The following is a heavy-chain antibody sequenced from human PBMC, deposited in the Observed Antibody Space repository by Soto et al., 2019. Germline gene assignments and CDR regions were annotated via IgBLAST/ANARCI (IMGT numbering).Heavy chain of an antibody. J-gene: IGHJ4*02. CDR3: ARLYYGDYEYFDY. CDR1: GGSISSGDYY. Sequence: QVQLQESGPGLVKPSQTLSLTCTVSGGSISSGDYYWSWIRQPPGKGLEWIGYIYYSGSTYYNPSLKCRVXXSXAXXKNQFSLKLSSVTAADTAVYYCARLYYGDYEYFDYWGQGTLVTVSS. CDR2: IYYSGST. V-gene: IGHV4-30-4*01. D-gene: IGHD4-17*01.